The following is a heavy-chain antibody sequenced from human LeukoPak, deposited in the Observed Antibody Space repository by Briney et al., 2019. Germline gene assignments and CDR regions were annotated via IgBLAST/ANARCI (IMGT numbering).Heavy chain of an antibody. D-gene: IGHD3-10*01. CDR2: ISSNGGST. V-gene: IGHV3-64*01. J-gene: IGHJ6*03. CDR3: ARARRSSWFGEQAEYYYYMDV. Sequence: GGSLRLPCAASGFTFSSYAMHWVRQAPGKGLEYVSAISSNGGSTYYANSVKGRFTISRDNSKNTLYLQMGSLRAEDMAVYYCARARRSSWFGEQAEYYYYMDVWGKGTTVTVSS. CDR1: GFTFSSYA.